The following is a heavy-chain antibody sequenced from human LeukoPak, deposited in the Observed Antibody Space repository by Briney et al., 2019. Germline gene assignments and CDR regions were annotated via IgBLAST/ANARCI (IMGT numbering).Heavy chain of an antibody. CDR2: IIPIFGTA. D-gene: IGHD5-24*01. J-gene: IGHJ3*02. CDR1: GGTFSSYA. CDR3: AKDAEMTTINAFDI. Sequence: SVTVSCKASGGTFSSYAISWVRQAPGQELEWMGGIIPIFGTANYAQKFQGRVTITADESTSTAYMELSSLRSEDTAIYYCAKDAEMTTINAFDIWGQGTMVTVSS. V-gene: IGHV1-69*01.